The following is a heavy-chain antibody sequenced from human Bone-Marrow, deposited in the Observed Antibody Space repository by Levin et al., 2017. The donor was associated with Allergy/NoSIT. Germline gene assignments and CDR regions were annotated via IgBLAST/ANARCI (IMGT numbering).Heavy chain of an antibody. J-gene: IGHJ3*02. CDR3: ARGRWGVPTAIDAYEI. Sequence: ASVKVSCKASGYSFTDHYVHWLRQAPGHRLEWMGWINPKSGGTNYAQKFQGRVTMTRDTSISTAYMELTGLRSDDTAMFYCARGRWGVPTAIDAYEIWGPGTKVTVSS. CDR2: INPKSGGT. V-gene: IGHV1-2*02. D-gene: IGHD3-16*01. CDR1: GYSFTDHY.